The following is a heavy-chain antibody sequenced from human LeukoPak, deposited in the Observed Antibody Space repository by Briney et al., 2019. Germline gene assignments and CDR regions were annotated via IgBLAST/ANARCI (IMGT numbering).Heavy chain of an antibody. CDR1: GFTFSNYA. CDR3: AKERGARLNNGDY. Sequence: GGSLRLSCAASGFTFSNYAMSWVRQAPGKGLEWVSTISGSGVSTYYADSVKGRFTVSRDNSKNTLYLQMNSLRAEDTAVYYCAKERGARLNNGDYWGQGTLVTVSS. D-gene: IGHD1-1*01. J-gene: IGHJ4*02. CDR2: ISGSGVST. V-gene: IGHV3-23*01.